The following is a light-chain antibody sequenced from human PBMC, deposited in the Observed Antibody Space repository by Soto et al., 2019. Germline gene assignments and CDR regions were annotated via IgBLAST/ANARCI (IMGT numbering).Light chain of an antibody. CDR1: QSVSSSY. CDR3: QQYDDSIT. J-gene: IGKJ5*01. CDR2: GAS. Sequence: PGESATLSCRASQSVSSSYLAWYQQKPGQAPRLLIYGASSRATGIPDRFSGSGSGTDFTLTISRLEPEDFAMFYCQQYDDSITFGQGTRLEIE. V-gene: IGKV3-20*01.